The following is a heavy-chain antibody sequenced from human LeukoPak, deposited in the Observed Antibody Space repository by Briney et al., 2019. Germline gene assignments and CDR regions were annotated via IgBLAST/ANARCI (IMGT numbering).Heavy chain of an antibody. Sequence: GGSLRLSCAASGFTFSNYAMSWVRQAPGKGLDWVSAISGSGGSTYYADSVKGRFTISRDNSKNTLYLQMDSLRAEDTAVYYCAKDFTANYDFWSGYPHWGQGTLVTVSS. CDR3: AKDFTANYDFWSGYPH. CDR1: GFTFSNYA. V-gene: IGHV3-23*01. J-gene: IGHJ4*02. D-gene: IGHD3-3*01. CDR2: ISGSGGST.